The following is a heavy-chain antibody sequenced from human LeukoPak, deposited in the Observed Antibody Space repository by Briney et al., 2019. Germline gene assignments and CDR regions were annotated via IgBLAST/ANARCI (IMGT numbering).Heavy chain of an antibody. CDR3: ARSGSVAGLSRGDYYFDY. CDR1: GFTFSSYA. V-gene: IGHV3-21*04. CDR2: ISSSSSYI. J-gene: IGHJ4*02. D-gene: IGHD6-19*01. Sequence: GGSLRLSCAASGFTFSSYAMNWVRQAPGKGLEWVSSISSSSSYIYYADSVKGRFTISRDNSKNTLYLQMNSLRAEDTAVYYCARSGSVAGLSRGDYYFDYWGQGTLVTVSS.